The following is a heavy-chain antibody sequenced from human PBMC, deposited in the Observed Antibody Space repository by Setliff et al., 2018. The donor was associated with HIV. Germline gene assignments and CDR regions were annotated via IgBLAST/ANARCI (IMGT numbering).Heavy chain of an antibody. CDR3: ASDISPDDGYNRLHYFDY. Sequence: SETLSLTCAVYGGSFSDYYWTWIRQSPGKGLEWIGSIYHSGSTYYNPSLKSRVTISVDTSKNQFSLKLRSVTAADTAVNYCASDISPDDGYNRLHYFDYWGQGTLVTVSS. V-gene: IGHV4-34*01. CDR1: GGSFSDYY. J-gene: IGHJ4*02. CDR2: IYHSGST. D-gene: IGHD5-12*01.